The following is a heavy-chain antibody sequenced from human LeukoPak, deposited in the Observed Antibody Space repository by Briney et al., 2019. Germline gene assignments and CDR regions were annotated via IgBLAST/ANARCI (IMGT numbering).Heavy chain of an antibody. V-gene: IGHV4-34*01. J-gene: IGHJ4*02. D-gene: IGHD3-9*01. CDR2: INHSGST. Sequence: PSETLSLTCAVYGGSFSGYYWSWIRQPPGKGLEWIGEINHSGSTNYNPSLKSRVTISVDTSKNQFSLKLSSVTAADTAVYYCARRGSVLRYFDWLFPFDYWGQGTLVTVSS. CDR1: GGSFSGYY. CDR3: ARRGSVLRYFDWLFPFDY.